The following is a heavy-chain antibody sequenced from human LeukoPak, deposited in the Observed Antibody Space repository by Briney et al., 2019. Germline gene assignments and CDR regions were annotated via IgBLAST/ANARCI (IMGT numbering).Heavy chain of an antibody. J-gene: IGHJ4*02. D-gene: IGHD3-22*01. CDR3: ARDRGITMIVVGLFDY. V-gene: IGHV1-18*01. CDR2: ISAYNGNT. Sequence: ASVKVSCKASGYTFTNYGISWVRQAPGQGLEWMGRISAYNGNTNYAQKLQGRVTMTTDTSTSTAYMELRSLRSDDTAVYYCARDRGITMIVVGLFDYWGQGTLVTVSS. CDR1: GYTFTNYG.